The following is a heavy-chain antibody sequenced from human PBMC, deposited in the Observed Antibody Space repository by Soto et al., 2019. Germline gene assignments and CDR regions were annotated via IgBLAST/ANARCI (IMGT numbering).Heavy chain of an antibody. D-gene: IGHD3-16*01. CDR1: GFTFSSYG. CDR3: AKEMGGELAPVK. J-gene: IGHJ4*02. V-gene: IGHV3-23*01. Sequence: GGSLRLSCEASGFTFSSYGMNWVRQVPGKGLQWVSAISGSGDTTYYADSVKGRFIISRDNSKDTLYLQMNSLRVEDTAVYYCAKEMGGELAPVKWGQGTVVTVSS. CDR2: ISGSGDTT.